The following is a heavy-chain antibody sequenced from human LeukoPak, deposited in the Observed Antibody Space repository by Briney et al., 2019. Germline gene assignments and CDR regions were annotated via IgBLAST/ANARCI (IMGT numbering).Heavy chain of an antibody. D-gene: IGHD1-14*01. CDR3: ARGPEIYFDY. CDR1: GGSISSYY. V-gene: IGHV4-59*01. J-gene: IGHJ4*02. Sequence: SETLSLTCTVSGGSISSYYWSWIRQPPGKGLEWIGYIYYSGSTNYNPSLKSRVTISVDTSKNQFSLKLSSVTAADTAVYYCARGPEIYFDYWGQGTLVTVSS. CDR2: IYYSGST.